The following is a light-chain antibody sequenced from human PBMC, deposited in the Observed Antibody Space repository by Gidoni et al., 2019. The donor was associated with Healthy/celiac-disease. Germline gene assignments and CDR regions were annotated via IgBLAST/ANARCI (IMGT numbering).Light chain of an antibody. Sequence: QSVLTQPPSASGPPGQRVTISCSGSSSNLGSNTVHWYQQLPGTAPKLLIYSNNQRPSGVPDRFSGSKSGTSASLAISGLQSEDEADYYCAAWDDSLNGWVFGGGTKLPVL. V-gene: IGLV1-44*01. CDR3: AAWDDSLNGWV. CDR1: SSNLGSNT. CDR2: SNN. J-gene: IGLJ3*02.